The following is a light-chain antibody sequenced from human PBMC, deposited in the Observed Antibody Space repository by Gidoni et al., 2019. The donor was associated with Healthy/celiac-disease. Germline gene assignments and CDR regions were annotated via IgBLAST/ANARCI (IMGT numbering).Light chain of an antibody. CDR2: DAS. V-gene: IGKV3-11*01. Sequence: EMVFPQSPATLSLSPGEGATLSCRTSQSVSSYLSWYQQQPGPAPRLLIYDASNRATGIPARFSGSGSGTDFTLTISSLEPEDFAVYYCQQRSNWLTFGGGTKVEIK. J-gene: IGKJ4*01. CDR3: QQRSNWLT. CDR1: QSVSSY.